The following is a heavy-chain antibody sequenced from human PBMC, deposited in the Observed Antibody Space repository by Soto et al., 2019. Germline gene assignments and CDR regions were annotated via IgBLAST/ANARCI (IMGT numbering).Heavy chain of an antibody. J-gene: IGHJ4*02. D-gene: IGHD6-19*01. V-gene: IGHV1-18*04. CDR1: GYTFTSYG. Sequence: ASVKVSCNASGYTFTSYGSIWVRQAPGQGLEWMGWISAYNGNTNYAQKLQGRVTMTTDTSTSTAYMELRSLRSDDTAVYYCARDISSSSGWYLWYWGQGTLVNVSS. CDR3: ARDISSSSGWYLWY. CDR2: ISAYNGNT.